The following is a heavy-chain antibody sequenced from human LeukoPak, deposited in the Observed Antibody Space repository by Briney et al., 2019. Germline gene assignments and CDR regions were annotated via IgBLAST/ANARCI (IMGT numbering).Heavy chain of an antibody. D-gene: IGHD3-22*01. Sequence: PGGSLRLSCAASGFTFSSYWMSWVRQAPGKGLEWVANIKQDGSEKYYVDSVKGRFTISRDNAKNSLYLQMNSLRAEDTALYYCARVNYYDSSEGYFDLWGRGTLVTVSS. CDR1: GFTFSSYW. CDR2: IKQDGSEK. J-gene: IGHJ2*01. V-gene: IGHV3-7*01. CDR3: ARVNYYDSSEGYFDL.